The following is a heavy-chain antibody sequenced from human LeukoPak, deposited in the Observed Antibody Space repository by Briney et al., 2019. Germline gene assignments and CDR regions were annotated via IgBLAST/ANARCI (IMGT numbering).Heavy chain of an antibody. CDR3: AREGVAGTGLDY. D-gene: IGHD6-13*01. J-gene: IGHJ4*02. Sequence: ASVNVSCKASGYTFTGYYMHWVRQAPGQRLEWMGWINAGNGNTKYSQRFQGRVTITRDTSTSTLYMELSSLRSEDTAVYYCAREGVAGTGLDYWGQGTLVTVSS. CDR1: GYTFTGYY. CDR2: INAGNGNT. V-gene: IGHV1/OR15-3*02.